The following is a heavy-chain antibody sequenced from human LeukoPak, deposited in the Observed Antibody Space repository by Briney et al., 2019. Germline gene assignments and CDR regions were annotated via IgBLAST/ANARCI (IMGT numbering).Heavy chain of an antibody. CDR3: AVPPYYYGSGTYYTR. D-gene: IGHD3-10*01. Sequence: ASVRVSCKASGYTFTGYYMHWVRQAPGQGLEWMGWIHPNSCDTNYAQKFQGRVTMTRDTSISTAYMELSSLRSDDTAVYYCAVPPYYYGSGTYYTRWGQGTLVTVSS. V-gene: IGHV1-2*02. J-gene: IGHJ4*02. CDR1: GYTFTGYY. CDR2: IHPNSCDT.